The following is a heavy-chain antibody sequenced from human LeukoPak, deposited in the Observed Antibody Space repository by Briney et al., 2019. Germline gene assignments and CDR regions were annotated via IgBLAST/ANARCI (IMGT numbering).Heavy chain of an antibody. J-gene: IGHJ6*03. V-gene: IGHV3-66*01. CDR1: GFTVSSNY. CDR2: IYSGGST. Sequence: PGGSLRLSCAASGFTVSSNYMSWVRQAPGKGLEWVSVIYSGGSTYYADSVKGRFTISRDNSKNALYLQMNSLRAEDTAVYYCARESGYSSSWYEHYYYYMDVWGKGTTVTISS. D-gene: IGHD6-13*01. CDR3: ARESGYSSSWYEHYYYYMDV.